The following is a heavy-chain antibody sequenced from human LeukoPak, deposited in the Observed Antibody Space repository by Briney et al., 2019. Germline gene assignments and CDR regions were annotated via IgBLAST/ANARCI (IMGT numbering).Heavy chain of an antibody. Sequence: GASVKVSCKASGYTFTSYYMHWVRQAPGQGLEWMGIINPSGGSTSYAQKLQGRVTMTRDTSTSTVYMELSSLRSEDTAVYYCARDALWITMVRGKGYMDVWGKGTTVTVSS. CDR1: GYTFTSYY. CDR2: INPSGGST. J-gene: IGHJ6*03. D-gene: IGHD3-10*01. CDR3: ARDALWITMVRGKGYMDV. V-gene: IGHV1-46*03.